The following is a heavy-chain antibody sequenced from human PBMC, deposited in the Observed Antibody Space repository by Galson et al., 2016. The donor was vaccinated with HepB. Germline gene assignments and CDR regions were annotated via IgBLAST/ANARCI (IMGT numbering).Heavy chain of an antibody. D-gene: IGHD2-2*01. J-gene: IGHJ6*02. V-gene: IGHV1-18*01. CDR3: ARGCSSTSCYGPHYYYYYYAMDV. CDR1: GYTFTSYG. Sequence: SVKVSCKASGYTFTSYGFTWVRQAPGQGLEWLGWISSYNGNTNYAQKYQGRVTMTTDTSTNTTYMELRSLRSDDTAVYYCARGCSSTSCYGPHYYYYYYAMDVWGQGTTVTVSS. CDR2: ISSYNGNT.